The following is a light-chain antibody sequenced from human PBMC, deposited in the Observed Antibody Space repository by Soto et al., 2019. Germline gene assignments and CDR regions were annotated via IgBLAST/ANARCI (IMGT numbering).Light chain of an antibody. CDR1: SSDVGVYNY. V-gene: IGLV2-11*01. J-gene: IGLJ2*01. Sequence: QSALTQPRSVSGSPGQSVTISCTGTSSDVGVYNYVSWYQQHPGKAPKLMIYDVSKRPSGVPDRFSGSKSGNTASLTIFGLQAEDEADYYCCSYAGSYTLGVFGGWTKLTVL. CDR3: CSYAGSYTLGV. CDR2: DVS.